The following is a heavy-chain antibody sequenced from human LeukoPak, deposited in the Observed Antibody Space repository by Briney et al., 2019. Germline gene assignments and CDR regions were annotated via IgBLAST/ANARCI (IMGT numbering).Heavy chain of an antibody. CDR3: ATDWSTIFGVADRDDAFDI. J-gene: IGHJ3*02. D-gene: IGHD3-3*01. CDR2: FDPEDGET. CDR1: GYTLTELS. V-gene: IGHV1-24*01. Sequence: ASVKVSXKVSGYTLTELSMHWVRQAPGKGLEWMGGFDPEDGETIYAQKFQGRVTMTEDTSTDTAYMELSSLRSEDTAVYYCATDWSTIFGVADRDDAFDIWGQGTMVTVSS.